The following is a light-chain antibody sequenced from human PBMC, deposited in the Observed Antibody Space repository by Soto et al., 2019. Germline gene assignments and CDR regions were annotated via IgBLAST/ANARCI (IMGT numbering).Light chain of an antibody. J-gene: IGKJ5*01. CDR1: QGISNS. V-gene: IGKV1D-12*01. CDR2: AAS. Sequence: DIQMTQSPSSVSASVGDRVTITCRASQGISNSLAWYQQKPGKAPKLLIYAASNLQSGVPSRFSGSGSGADFTLTIDSLQPEDFATYCCQQADSFPVTFGQGTRLEIK. CDR3: QQADSFPVT.